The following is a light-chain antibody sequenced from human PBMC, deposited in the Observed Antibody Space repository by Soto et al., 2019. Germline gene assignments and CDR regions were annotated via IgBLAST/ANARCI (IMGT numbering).Light chain of an antibody. Sequence: AIQMTQSPSSLSASVGDRVTITCRASQDIRQDWGWDQQKPVKTPKLLIFAASSLQSGVPSRFSGSGSGTDFTLTISSRQPEDFATYYGLQDFNYPWTFGQGTKVE. V-gene: IGKV1-6*01. J-gene: IGKJ1*01. CDR1: QDIRQD. CDR3: LQDFNYPWT. CDR2: AAS.